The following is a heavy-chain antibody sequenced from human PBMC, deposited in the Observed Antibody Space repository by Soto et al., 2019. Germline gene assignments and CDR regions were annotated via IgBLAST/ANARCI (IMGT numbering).Heavy chain of an antibody. CDR1: GFTFDDYA. CDR3: AKDKGCGSTTFYEAWSASDI. CDR2: ISWNSGSI. J-gene: IGHJ3*02. D-gene: IGHD2-2*01. V-gene: IGHV3-9*01. Sequence: PGGSLRLSCAASGFTFDDYAMHWVRLAPGKGLEWVSGISWNSGSIGYADSVKGRFTISRDNAKNSLYLQMNSLRAEDTALYYCAKDKGCGSTTFYEAWSASDIWCQGTMVTVSS.